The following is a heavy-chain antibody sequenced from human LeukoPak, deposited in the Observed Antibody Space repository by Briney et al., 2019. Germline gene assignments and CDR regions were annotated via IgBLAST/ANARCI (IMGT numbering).Heavy chain of an antibody. J-gene: IGHJ6*03. Sequence: PSETLSLTCAVYAGSFSNYYWSWIRQPPGKGLEWIGEINDSGRTNYNPSLMSRVTVSLDTSKKQCSLRLTSVTATDTAVYYCARRWNYGRNYYIDVWGKGATVSVSS. CDR1: AGSFSNYY. CDR3: ARRWNYGRNYYIDV. D-gene: IGHD1-7*01. CDR2: INDSGRT. V-gene: IGHV4-34*01.